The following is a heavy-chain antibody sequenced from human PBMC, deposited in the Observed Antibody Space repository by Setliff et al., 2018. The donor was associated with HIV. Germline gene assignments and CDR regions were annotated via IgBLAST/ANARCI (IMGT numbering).Heavy chain of an antibody. D-gene: IGHD2-15*01. CDR2: IHYSGRT. Sequence: PSETLSLTCSVSGGSISSSGYYWSWIRQHPGKGLEWIGWIHYSGRTNFNPSLRSRATISFDTSKNQFSLNLTSVTAADTAVYYCARAPFRGGSFGWFDPWGQGTLVTVSS. V-gene: IGHV4-31*03. J-gene: IGHJ5*02. CDR3: ARAPFRGGSFGWFDP. CDR1: GGSISSSGYY.